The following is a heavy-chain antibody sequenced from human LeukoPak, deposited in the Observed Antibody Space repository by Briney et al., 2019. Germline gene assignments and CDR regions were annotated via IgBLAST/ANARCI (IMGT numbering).Heavy chain of an antibody. J-gene: IGHJ4*02. CDR3: ARDLDPSSLVVVPAAFDY. D-gene: IGHD2-2*01. V-gene: IGHV3-21*01. CDR1: GFTFSSYS. CDR2: ISSSSSYI. Sequence: PGGSLRLSCAASGFTFSSYSMNWVRQAPGKGLVWVSSISSSSSYIYYADSVKGRFTISRDNAKNSLYLQMNSLRAEDTAVYYCARDLDPSSLVVVPAAFDYWGQGTLVTVSS.